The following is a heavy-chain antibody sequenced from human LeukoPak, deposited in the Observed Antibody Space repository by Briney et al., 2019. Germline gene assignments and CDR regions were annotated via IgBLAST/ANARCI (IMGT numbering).Heavy chain of an antibody. CDR2: IAYNGGRK. CDR3: ARQEARNYYYEGLDY. Sequence: GGSLRLSCVGSGFRFSGYAIHWVRQAPGKGLEWVALIAYNGGRKDYADSVEGRFTIDRDNSKNTVYLQMNSLRPDDTAIYLCARQEARNYYYEGLDYWGQGNLVTVSS. D-gene: IGHD3-22*01. V-gene: IGHV3-30*04. CDR1: GFRFSGYA. J-gene: IGHJ4*02.